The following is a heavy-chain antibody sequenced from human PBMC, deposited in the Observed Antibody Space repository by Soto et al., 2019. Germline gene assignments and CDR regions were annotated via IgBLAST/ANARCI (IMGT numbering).Heavy chain of an antibody. CDR1: GYTFTAYS. Sequence: ASVKVSCKASGYTFTAYSIYWVRQAPGQSLEWMGWINGGTGQTKHSHRFQGRLTITRDTSASTAYMELSSLRSEDTAVYYCARGKGMEENYYYYGLDIWGQGTTVTVSS. CDR3: ARGKGMEENYYYYGLDI. CDR2: INGGTGQT. D-gene: IGHD1-1*01. V-gene: IGHV1-3*01. J-gene: IGHJ6*02.